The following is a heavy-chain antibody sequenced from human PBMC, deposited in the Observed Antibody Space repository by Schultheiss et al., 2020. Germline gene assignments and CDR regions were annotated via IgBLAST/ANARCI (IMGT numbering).Heavy chain of an antibody. V-gene: IGHV4-31*03. CDR3: ARYRPYSSGWRDRRYWFDP. CDR1: GGSISSGGYY. J-gene: IGHJ5*02. D-gene: IGHD6-19*01. Sequence: SQTLSLTCTVSGGSISSGGYYWSWIRQHPGKGLEWIGYIYYSGSTYYNPSLKSRVTISVDTSKNQFSLKLSSVTAADTAVYYCARYRPYSSGWRDRRYWFDPWGQGTLVTVSS. CDR2: IYYSGST.